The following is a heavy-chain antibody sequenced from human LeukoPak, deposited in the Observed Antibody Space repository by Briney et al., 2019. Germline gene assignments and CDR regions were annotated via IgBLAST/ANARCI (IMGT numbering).Heavy chain of an antibody. CDR2: ISACNGNT. CDR3: ARDSVVVVPAATMSNYYGMDV. Sequence: ASVKVSCKASGYTFTSYGISWVRQAPGRGLEWMGWISACNGNTNYAQKLQGRVTMTTDTSTSTAYMELRSLRSDDTAVYYCARDSVVVVPAATMSNYYGMDVWGQGTTVTVSS. V-gene: IGHV1-18*01. J-gene: IGHJ6*02. D-gene: IGHD2-2*01. CDR1: GYTFTSYG.